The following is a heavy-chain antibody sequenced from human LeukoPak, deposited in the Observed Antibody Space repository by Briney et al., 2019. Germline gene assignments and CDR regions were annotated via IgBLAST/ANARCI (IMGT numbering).Heavy chain of an antibody. J-gene: IGHJ4*02. Sequence: GGSLRLSCAASGFTFSSYSMNWVRQAPGKGLEWVSSIGSSGSYIYYADSLEGRFTISRDNAKNSLYLQMSSLRAEDTAVYYCAKDQDSSGWYVFDYWGQGTLVTVSS. CDR2: IGSSGSYI. V-gene: IGHV3-21*01. CDR3: AKDQDSSGWYVFDY. CDR1: GFTFSSYS. D-gene: IGHD6-19*01.